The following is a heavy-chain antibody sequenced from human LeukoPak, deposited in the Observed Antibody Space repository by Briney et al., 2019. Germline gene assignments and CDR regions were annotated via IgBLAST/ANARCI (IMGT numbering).Heavy chain of an antibody. D-gene: IGHD3-3*01. CDR1: GFTFSSYS. J-gene: IGHJ5*02. CDR2: ISSSSSYI. CDR3: ARGYYDFWSGHQNWFDP. V-gene: IGHV3-21*01. Sequence: NPGGSLRLSCAASGFTFSSYSMNWVRQAPGKGLEWVSSISSSSSYIYYADSVKGRFTISRDNSKNTLYLQMNSLRAEDTAVYYCARGYYDFWSGHQNWFDPWGQGTLVTVSS.